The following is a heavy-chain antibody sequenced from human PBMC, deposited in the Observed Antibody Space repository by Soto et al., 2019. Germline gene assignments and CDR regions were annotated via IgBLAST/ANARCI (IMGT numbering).Heavy chain of an antibody. CDR1: GFTVSSNY. V-gene: IGHV3-53*05. J-gene: IGHJ6*02. CDR2: IYSGGST. D-gene: IGHD5-18*01. Sequence: GGSLRLSCAASGFTVSSNYMSWVRQAPGKGLEWVSVIYSGGSTYYADSVKGRFTISRDNSKNTLYLQMNRLRAEDTAVYYCARDPAMGLNYYYGMDVWGQGTTVTVSS. CDR3: ARDPAMGLNYYYGMDV.